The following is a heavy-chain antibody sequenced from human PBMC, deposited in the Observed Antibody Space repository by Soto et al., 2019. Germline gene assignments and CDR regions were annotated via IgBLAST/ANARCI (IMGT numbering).Heavy chain of an antibody. V-gene: IGHV1-69*01. CDR2: SIPIFGTA. Sequence: QVQLVQSGAEVKKPGSSVKVSCKASGCTFSRYAISWVRQAPGQGLEWMGGSIPIFGTANYAQKFQGRVTMTADESKSPAYMELSSLRSEYTDVYYCASGRGHMVRGVTPPFQHCGQGTLVTVSS. CDR3: ASGRGHMVRGVTPPFQH. J-gene: IGHJ1*01. D-gene: IGHD3-10*01. CDR1: GCTFSRYA.